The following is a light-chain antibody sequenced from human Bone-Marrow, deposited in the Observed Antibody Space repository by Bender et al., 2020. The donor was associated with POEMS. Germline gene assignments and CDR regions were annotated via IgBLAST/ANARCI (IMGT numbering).Light chain of an antibody. CDR3: QCYDNSRNVL. J-gene: IGLJ3*02. V-gene: IGLV1-44*01. CDR1: RSNFGRLT. Sequence: QSVLTQPPSASGTPGQWVTISCSGSRSNFGRLTVNWYQQLPGTAPKLLIYNNNVRPSGVPDRFSGSKSGTSASLAITGLQAEDEADYYCQCYDNSRNVLFGGGTKVTVL. CDR2: NNN.